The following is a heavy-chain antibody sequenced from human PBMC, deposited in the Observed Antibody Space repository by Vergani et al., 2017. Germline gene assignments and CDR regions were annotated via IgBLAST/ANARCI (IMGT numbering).Heavy chain of an antibody. D-gene: IGHD6-13*01. CDR2: IYYSGST. CDR1: GGSISSSSYY. CDR3: ARRGGAWPSSLYAFDI. J-gene: IGHJ3*02. Sequence: QLQLQESGPGLVKPSETLSLTCTVSGGSISSSSYYWGWIRQPPGKGLEWIGSIYYSGSTYYNPSLKSRVTISVDTSKNQFSLKLSSVTAADTAVYYCARRGGAWPSSLYAFDIWGQGTMVTVSS. V-gene: IGHV4-39*01.